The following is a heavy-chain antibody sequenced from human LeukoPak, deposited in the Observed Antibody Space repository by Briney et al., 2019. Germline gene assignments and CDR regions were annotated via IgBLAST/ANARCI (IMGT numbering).Heavy chain of an antibody. CDR3: ARVALSCSGDSCPGY. D-gene: IGHD2-15*01. Sequence: PGRSLRLSCAASGFTFSRYWISWVRQAPGKGLEWVANITQDGSEKYYVDSVKGRFTISRDNAKNSLFLQMNSLRAEDTAVYYCARVALSCSGDSCPGYWGQGTLVTVSS. CDR1: GFTFSRYW. CDR2: ITQDGSEK. V-gene: IGHV3-7*01. J-gene: IGHJ4*02.